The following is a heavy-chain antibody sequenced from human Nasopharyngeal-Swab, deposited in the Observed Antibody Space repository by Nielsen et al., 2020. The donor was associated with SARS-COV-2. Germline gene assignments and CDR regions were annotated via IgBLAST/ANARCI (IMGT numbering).Heavy chain of an antibody. D-gene: IGHD2-15*01. CDR3: ARLRGSAFYYYYLDV. CDR2: IYPDDSDT. J-gene: IGHJ6*03. CDR1: GYSFTTFW. V-gene: IGHV5-51*01. Sequence: KVSCKGSGYSFTTFWITWVRQMPGKGLEWMGIIYPDDSDTRYSPSFQGQVTFSVDKSTCTAYLQWSSLKASDTAMYYCARLRGSAFYYYYLDVWGKGTTVTVSS.